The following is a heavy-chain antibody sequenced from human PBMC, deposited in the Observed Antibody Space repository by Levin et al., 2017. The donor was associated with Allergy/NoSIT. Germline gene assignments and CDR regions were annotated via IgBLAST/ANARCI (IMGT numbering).Heavy chain of an antibody. Sequence: GGSLRLSCVVSGFTFSEDYMSWIRQAPGKGLEWTSYISGSSSYSQFADSVKGRFTISRDNAKNSLFLQMNSLRAEDTAVYYCAMGRVSTALPFDYWGQGTLVTVSS. CDR3: AMGRVSTALPFDY. D-gene: IGHD5/OR15-5a*01. J-gene: IGHJ4*02. V-gene: IGHV3-11*03. CDR1: GFTFSEDY. CDR2: ISGSSSYS.